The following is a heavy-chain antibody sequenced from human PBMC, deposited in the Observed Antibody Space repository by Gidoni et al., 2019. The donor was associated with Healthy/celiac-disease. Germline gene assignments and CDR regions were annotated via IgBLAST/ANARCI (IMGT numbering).Heavy chain of an antibody. D-gene: IGHD6-13*01. Sequence: QVQLVESGGGVVQPGRSLRLSCAASGFTFSSYGMHWVRQAPGKGLEWLAVISYDGSNKYYADSVKGRFTISRDNSKNTLYLQMNSLRAEDTAVYYCAKVGGSSWYYFDYWGQGTLVTVSS. CDR2: ISYDGSNK. J-gene: IGHJ4*02. V-gene: IGHV3-30*18. CDR1: GFTFSSYG. CDR3: AKVGGSSWYYFDY.